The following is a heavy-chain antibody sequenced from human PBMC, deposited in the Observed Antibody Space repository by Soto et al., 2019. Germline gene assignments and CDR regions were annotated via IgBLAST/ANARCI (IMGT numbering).Heavy chain of an antibody. V-gene: IGHV3-30*18. D-gene: IGHD1-1*01. J-gene: IGHJ6*02. CDR1: GFTFRSYG. Sequence: AXECLRLSCAASGFTFRSYGMHWVRQAPGKGLEWVAVISYDGSNKYYADSVKGRFTISRDNSKNTLYLQMNSLRAEDTAVYYCAKDLSGTLTTSYYYYYGMDVWAQRTTVTVSS. CDR2: ISYDGSNK. CDR3: AKDLSGTLTTSYYYYYGMDV.